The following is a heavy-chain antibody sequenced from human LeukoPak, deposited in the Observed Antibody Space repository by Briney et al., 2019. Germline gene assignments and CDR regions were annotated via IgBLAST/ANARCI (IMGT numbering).Heavy chain of an antibody. Sequence: KFQGRVTITRDTSASTAYMELSSLRFEDTAVYYCARGSSDYPRYFDYWGQGSLVTVSS. J-gene: IGHJ4*02. D-gene: IGHD3-22*01. CDR3: ARGSSDYPRYFDY. V-gene: IGHV1-3*01.